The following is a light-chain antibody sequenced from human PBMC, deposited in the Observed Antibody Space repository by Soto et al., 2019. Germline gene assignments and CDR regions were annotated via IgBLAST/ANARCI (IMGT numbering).Light chain of an antibody. J-gene: IGKJ2*01. CDR2: TAS. CDR3: QQSFVTPPT. V-gene: IGKV1-39*01. CDR1: QSIRTF. Sequence: DIQMTQSPSYLSASVGDRVTITCRASQSIRTFLNWYQQKPGKAPNLLIYTASNAQSGVPSRFSGSGSGTDFTLTISSLQPADFATYFCQQSFVTPPTFGQGTKLEIK.